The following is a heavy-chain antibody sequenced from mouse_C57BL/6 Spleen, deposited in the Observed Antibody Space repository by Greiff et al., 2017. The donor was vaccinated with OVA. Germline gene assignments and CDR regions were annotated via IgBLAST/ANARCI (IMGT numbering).Heavy chain of an antibody. V-gene: IGHV5-9*01. CDR3: ARHRDYFDY. Sequence: DVKLVESGGGLVKPGGSLKLSCAASGFTFSSYTMSWDRQTPEKRLEWVATISGGGGNTYYPDSVKGRFTISRDNAKNTLYLQMSSLRSEDTALYYCARHRDYFDYWGQGTTLTVSS. D-gene: IGHD3-1*01. CDR2: ISGGGGNT. J-gene: IGHJ2*01. CDR1: GFTFSSYT.